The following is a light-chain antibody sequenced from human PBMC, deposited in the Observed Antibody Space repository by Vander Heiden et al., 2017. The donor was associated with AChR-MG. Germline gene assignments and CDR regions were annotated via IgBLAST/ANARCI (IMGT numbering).Light chain of an antibody. Sequence: EIVLTQSPGTLSLSPGERATLSCRATQSVSNNYLAWYQQKPGQAPGLLIYGASSRATGIPDRFSGSGSGADFTLTISRLEPEDFAVYYCHQYGSSPGTFGQGTKVEIK. V-gene: IGKV3-20*01. CDR1: QSVSNNY. CDR2: GAS. CDR3: HQYGSSPGT. J-gene: IGKJ1*01.